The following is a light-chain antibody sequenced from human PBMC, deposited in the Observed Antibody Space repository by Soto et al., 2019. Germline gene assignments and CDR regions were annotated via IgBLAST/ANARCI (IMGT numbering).Light chain of an antibody. V-gene: IGLV1-51*01. CDR3: AVWDSSLSAVL. J-gene: IGLJ2*01. CDR2: DNN. CDR1: YSNIGDNY. Sequence: QSVLTEPPSVSAAPGQKVTISCSGSYSNIGDNYVSWYRQVPGTTPKLLIYDNNKRASRIPDRFSGSKSATSATLGITGLQTGDEADYYCAVWDSSLSAVLFGGGTKVTVL.